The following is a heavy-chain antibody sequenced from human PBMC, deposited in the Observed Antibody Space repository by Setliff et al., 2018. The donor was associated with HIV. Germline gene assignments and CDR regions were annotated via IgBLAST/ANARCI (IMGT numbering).Heavy chain of an antibody. Sequence: PSETPSLTCTVSGGSISSGSHYWSWIRQPAGKGLEWIGLIYTSGRTNYNPSLKSRVTISVDRSKNQFSLNLSSVTAADTALYYCASLFHDTSAPWLYYFDYWGQGTLVTVSS. CDR3: ASLFHDTSAPWLYYFDY. CDR1: GGSISSGSHY. V-gene: IGHV4-61*02. D-gene: IGHD3-22*01. J-gene: IGHJ4*02. CDR2: IYTSGRT.